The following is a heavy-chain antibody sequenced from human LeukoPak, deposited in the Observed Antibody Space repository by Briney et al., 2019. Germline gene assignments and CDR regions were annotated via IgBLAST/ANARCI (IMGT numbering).Heavy chain of an antibody. V-gene: IGHV4-30-2*01. CDR2: IYHSGST. CDR1: GGSISSGGYS. Sequence: SQTLSLTCAVSGGSISSGGYSWSWIRQPPGKGLEWIGYIYHSGSTYYNPSLKSRVTISVDRSKNQFSLKLSSVTAADTAVYYCASVTEGAFDIWGQGTMVTVSS. D-gene: IGHD2-21*02. CDR3: ASVTEGAFDI. J-gene: IGHJ3*02.